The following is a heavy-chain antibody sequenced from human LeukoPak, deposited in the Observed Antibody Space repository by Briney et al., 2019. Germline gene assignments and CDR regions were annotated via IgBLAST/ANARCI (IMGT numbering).Heavy chain of an antibody. V-gene: IGHV1-2*02. Sequence: GASVKVSCKASGYTFTGYYMHWVRQAPGQGLERMGWINPNSGGTNYAQKFQGRVTMTRDTSISTAYMELSRLRSDDTAVYYCARGGPYCSSTSCYIPDTPPPYGMDVWGQGTTVTVSS. D-gene: IGHD2-2*02. CDR2: INPNSGGT. CDR3: ARGGPYCSSTSCYIPDTPPPYGMDV. CDR1: GYTFTGYY. J-gene: IGHJ6*02.